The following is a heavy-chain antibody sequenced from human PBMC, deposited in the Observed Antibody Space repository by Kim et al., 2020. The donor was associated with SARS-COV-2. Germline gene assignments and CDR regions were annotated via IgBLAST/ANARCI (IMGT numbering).Heavy chain of an antibody. D-gene: IGHD6-6*01. V-gene: IGHV4-59*01. J-gene: IGHJ6*03. CDR1: GGSISSYY. CDR2: IYYSGST. Sequence: SETLSLTCTVSGGSISSYYWSWIRQPPGKGLEWIGYIYYSGSTNYNPSLKSRVTISVDTSKNQFSLKLSSVTAADTAVYYCARVTQEAARLNYYYYMDVWGKGTTVTVSS. CDR3: ARVTQEAARLNYYYYMDV.